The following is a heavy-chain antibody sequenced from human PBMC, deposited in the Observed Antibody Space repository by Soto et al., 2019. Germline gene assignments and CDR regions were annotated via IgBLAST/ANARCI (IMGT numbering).Heavy chain of an antibody. V-gene: IGHV4-34*01. D-gene: IGHD3-9*01. CDR1: GGSFSGYY. Sequence: SETLSLTCAVYGGSFSGYYWSWIRQPPGKGLEWVGEINHSGSTNYNPSLKSRVTISVETSKNQFSLKLSFVTAADPAVYYCARGSGDSLTGYWARYFDYWGQGTLVTVFS. CDR2: INHSGST. CDR3: ARGSGDSLTGYWARYFDY. J-gene: IGHJ4*02.